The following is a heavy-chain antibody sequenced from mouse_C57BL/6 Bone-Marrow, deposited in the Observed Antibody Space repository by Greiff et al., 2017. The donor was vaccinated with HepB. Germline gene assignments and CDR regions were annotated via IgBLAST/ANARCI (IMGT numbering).Heavy chain of an antibody. V-gene: IGHV5-16*01. CDR3: ARECSGTYFDV. D-gene: IGHD4-1*01. CDR2: INYDGSST. J-gene: IGHJ1*03. Sequence: DVKLVESEGGLVQPGSSMKLSCTASGFTFSDYYMAWVRQVPEKGLEWVANINYDGSSTYYLDSLKSRFIISRDNAKNILYLQMSSLKSEDTATYYCARECSGTYFDVWGTGTTVTVSS. CDR1: GFTFSDYY.